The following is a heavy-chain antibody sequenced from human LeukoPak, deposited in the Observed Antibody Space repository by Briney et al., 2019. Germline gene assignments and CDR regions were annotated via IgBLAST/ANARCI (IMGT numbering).Heavy chain of an antibody. Sequence: SETLSLTCAVYGGSFSGYYGSWIRQPPGKGLEWIGEINHSGSTNYNPSLKSRVTISVDTSKNQFSLKLSSVTAADTAVYYCARGLYRGHISYYYYYMDVWGKGTTVTVSS. D-gene: IGHD1-26*01. CDR2: INHSGST. CDR3: ARGLYRGHISYYYYYMDV. CDR1: GGSFSGYY. J-gene: IGHJ6*03. V-gene: IGHV4-34*01.